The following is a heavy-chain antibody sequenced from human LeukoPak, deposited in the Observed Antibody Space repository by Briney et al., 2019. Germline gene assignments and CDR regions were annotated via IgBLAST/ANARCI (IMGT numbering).Heavy chain of an antibody. J-gene: IGHJ2*01. CDR3: ARDGPLIRFEWYFDL. D-gene: IGHD3-16*01. Sequence: GASVKVSCKASGGTFSSYAISWVRQAPGQGLEWMGRIIPILGIANYAQKFQGRVTITADKSTSTAYMELSSLRSEDTAVYYCARDGPLIRFEWYFDLWGRGTLVTVSS. CDR1: GGTFSSYA. CDR2: IIPILGIA. V-gene: IGHV1-69*04.